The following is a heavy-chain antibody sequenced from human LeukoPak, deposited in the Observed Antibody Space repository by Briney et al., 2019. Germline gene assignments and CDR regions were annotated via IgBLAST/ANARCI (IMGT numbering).Heavy chain of an antibody. CDR2: INPNSGGT. Sequence: ASVKVSCKASGYTCTGYYMHWVRQAPGQGLEWMGWINPNSGGTNYAQKFQGRVTMTRDTSISTAYMELSRLRSDDTAVCYCARGEWDYYDSSGQVDYWGQGTLVTVSS. CDR3: ARGEWDYYDSSGQVDY. D-gene: IGHD3-22*01. V-gene: IGHV1-2*02. CDR1: GYTCTGYY. J-gene: IGHJ4*02.